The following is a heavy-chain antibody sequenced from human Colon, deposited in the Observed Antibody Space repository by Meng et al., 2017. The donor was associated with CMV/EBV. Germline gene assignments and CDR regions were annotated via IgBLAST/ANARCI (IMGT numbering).Heavy chain of an antibody. CDR1: GYPFTNYK. J-gene: IGHJ4*02. V-gene: IGHV1-8*01. Sequence: ASVKVSCKASGYPFTNYKINWVRQATGQGLEWMGWMNPNSGESGFARKFQGRITMTRDTSISTAYLELRSLRSDDTAVYYCSREVDYGGYIVLGYWGQGTLVTVSS. D-gene: IGHD4-23*01. CDR3: SREVDYGGYIVLGY. CDR2: MNPNSGES.